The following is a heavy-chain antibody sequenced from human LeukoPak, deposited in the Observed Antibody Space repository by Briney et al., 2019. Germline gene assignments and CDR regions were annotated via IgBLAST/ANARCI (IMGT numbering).Heavy chain of an antibody. D-gene: IGHD5-18*01. CDR3: ARGGYSYSRFDY. V-gene: IGHV4-39*07. CDR2: IYYSGST. Sequence: PSETLSLTCTVSGGSISSSSYYWGWIRQPPGKGLEWIGSIYYSGSTHYNPSLKSRVTISVDTSKNQFSLKLSSVTAADTAVYYCARGGYSYSRFDYWGQGTLVTVSS. CDR1: GGSISSSSYY. J-gene: IGHJ4*02.